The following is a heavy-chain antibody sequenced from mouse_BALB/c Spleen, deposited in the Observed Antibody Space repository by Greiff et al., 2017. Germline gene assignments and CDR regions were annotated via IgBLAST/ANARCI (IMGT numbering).Heavy chain of an antibody. CDR3: AILYYGYDVYYAMDY. D-gene: IGHD2-2*01. J-gene: IGHJ4*01. CDR2: ISYSGST. V-gene: IGHV3-2*02. Sequence: EVMLVESGPGLVKPSQSLSLTCTVTGYSITSDYAWNWIRQFPGNKLEWMGYISYSGSTSYNPSLKSRISITRDTSKNQFFLQLNSVTTEDTATYYCAILYYGYDVYYAMDYWGQGTSVTVSS. CDR1: GYSITSDYA.